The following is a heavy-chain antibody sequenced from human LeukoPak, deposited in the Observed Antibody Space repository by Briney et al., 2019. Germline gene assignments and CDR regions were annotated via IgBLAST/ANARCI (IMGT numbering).Heavy chain of an antibody. CDR3: ARSVAAVAGHEDY. D-gene: IGHD6-19*01. Sequence: GGSLRLSCAASGFTFSSYSMNWVRQAPGRGLESVSFISSGSSYIYYADSVKGRFTISRDNAKNSLYLQMNSLRAEDTAVYYCARSVAAVAGHEDYWGQGTLVTVSS. V-gene: IGHV3-21*01. J-gene: IGHJ4*02. CDR1: GFTFSSYS. CDR2: ISSGSSYI.